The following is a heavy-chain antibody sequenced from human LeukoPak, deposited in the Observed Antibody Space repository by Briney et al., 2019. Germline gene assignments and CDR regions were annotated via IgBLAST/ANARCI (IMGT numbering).Heavy chain of an antibody. CDR3: ARLGSVTASTIDY. CDR1: GGSISSYY. D-gene: IGHD2-21*02. J-gene: IGHJ4*02. V-gene: IGHV4-59*08. CDR2: IYYSGST. Sequence: SETLSLTCTVSGGSISSYYWSWIRQPPGKGLEWIGYIYYSGSTNYNPSLKSGVTISVNTPQNQFSLKLSSGTAAKPPVYYCARLGSVTASTIDYWGQGTLVTVSS.